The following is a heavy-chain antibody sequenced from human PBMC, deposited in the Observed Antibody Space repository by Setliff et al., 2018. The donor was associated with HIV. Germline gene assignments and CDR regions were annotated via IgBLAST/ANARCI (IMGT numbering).Heavy chain of an antibody. J-gene: IGHJ6*02. D-gene: IGHD4-17*01. Sequence: SETLSLTCAVYGGSFSDYYWSWIRQPPGKGLEWIGEINHSGSANYNPSLKSRVTISVDTSKNQFSLKLSSVTAADTAVYYCARATVTVDFYYYGLDVWGQGTTVTVSS. CDR3: ARATVTVDFYYYGLDV. CDR2: INHSGSA. V-gene: IGHV4-34*01. CDR1: GGSFSDYY.